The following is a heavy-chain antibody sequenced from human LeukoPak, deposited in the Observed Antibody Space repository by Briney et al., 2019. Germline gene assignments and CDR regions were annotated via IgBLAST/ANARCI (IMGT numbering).Heavy chain of an antibody. V-gene: IGHV3-23*01. CDR1: GFTFSTYA. J-gene: IGHJ4*02. Sequence: GGSLRLSCAASGFTFSTYALSWVRQAPGKGLEWVSAISPGGDRTYYADSVKGQFTISRDNSKNTVYLHMNNLRAEDAAVYYCAKEGRKTGNTYGYEFDSWGQGTLVTVSS. CDR2: ISPGGDRT. CDR3: AKEGRKTGNTYGYEFDS. D-gene: IGHD5-18*01.